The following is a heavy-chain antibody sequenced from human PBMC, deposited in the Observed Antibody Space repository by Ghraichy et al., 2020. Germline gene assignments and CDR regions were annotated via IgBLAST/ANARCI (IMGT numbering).Heavy chain of an antibody. J-gene: IGHJ6*02. CDR2: INHSGST. CDR3: ASRITMVRGVSRGGGMDV. D-gene: IGHD3-10*01. Sequence: SETLSLTCAVYGGSFSGYYWSWIRQPPGKGLEWIGEINHSGSTNYNPSLKSRVTISVDTSKNQFSLKLSSVTAADTAVYYCASRITMVRGVSRGGGMDVWGQGTTVTVSS. CDR1: GGSFSGYY. V-gene: IGHV4-34*01.